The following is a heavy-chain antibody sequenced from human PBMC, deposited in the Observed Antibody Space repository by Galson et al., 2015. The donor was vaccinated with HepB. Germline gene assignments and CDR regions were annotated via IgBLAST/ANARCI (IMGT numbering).Heavy chain of an antibody. V-gene: IGHV3-15*01. CDR2: IKSKTDGGTT. Sequence: SLRLSCAASGFTFSNAWMSWVRQAPGKGLEWVGRIKSKTDGGTTDYAAPVKGRFTISRDDSENTLYLQMNSLKTEDTAVYYCTTGATYYYGSGSYYKDYWGQGTLVTVSS. J-gene: IGHJ4*02. CDR1: GFTFSNAW. CDR3: TTGATYYYGSGSYYKDY. D-gene: IGHD3-10*01.